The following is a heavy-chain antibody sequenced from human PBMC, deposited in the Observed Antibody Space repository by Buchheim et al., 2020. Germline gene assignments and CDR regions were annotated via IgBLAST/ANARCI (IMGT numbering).Heavy chain of an antibody. Sequence: EVQLVESGGGLVQPGGSLRLSCAASGFTFSSYEMNWVRQAPGKGLEWVSYISSSGSTIYYADSVKGRFTISRDNAKNSLYLQMNSLRAEDTAVYYCARDRAQSHDSMGPPEYNSSWYNFDYWGQGTL. V-gene: IGHV3-48*03. CDR3: ARDRAQSHDSMGPPEYNSSWYNFDY. J-gene: IGHJ4*02. CDR2: ISSSGSTI. CDR1: GFTFSSYE. D-gene: IGHD6-13*01.